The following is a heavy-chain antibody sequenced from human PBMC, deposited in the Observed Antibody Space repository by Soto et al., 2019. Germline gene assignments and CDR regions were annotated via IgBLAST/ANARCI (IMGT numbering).Heavy chain of an antibody. J-gene: IGHJ4*02. CDR1: GGSISSGGYS. V-gene: IGHV4-30-2*01. CDR2: IYHSGST. Sequence: SETLSLTCTVSGGSISSGGYSWSWIRQPPGKGLDWIGYIYHSGSTYYNPSLKSRVTISVDRSKNQFSLKLSSVTAADTAVYYCVRVPDYWGQGTLVTVSS. CDR3: VRVPDY.